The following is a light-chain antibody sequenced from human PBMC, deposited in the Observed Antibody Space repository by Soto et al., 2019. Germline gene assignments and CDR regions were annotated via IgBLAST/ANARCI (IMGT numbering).Light chain of an antibody. CDR1: QSVSSN. Sequence: IVLTQSQGTLPLSLGRRATLSCRASQSVSSNLAWYQQKPGQAPRLLIYDASSRATGIPDRFSGSGSGTDFTLTISRLEPEDFAVYYCQQFVTSRTFGQGTRWIS. V-gene: IGKV3-20*01. CDR2: DAS. J-gene: IGKJ1*01. CDR3: QQFVTSRT.